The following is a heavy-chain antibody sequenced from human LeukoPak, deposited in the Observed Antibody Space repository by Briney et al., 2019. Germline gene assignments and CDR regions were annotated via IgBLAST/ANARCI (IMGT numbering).Heavy chain of an antibody. CDR3: ARTYCSSTSCYEAYFDY. CDR2: IYYSGST. V-gene: IGHV4-59*01. D-gene: IGHD2-2*01. J-gene: IGHJ4*02. CDR1: GGSISSYY. Sequence: SETLSLTCTVSGGSISSYYWSWIRQPPGKGLEWIGYIYYSGSTNYNPSLKSRVTISVDTSKNQFSLKLSSVTAADTAVYYCARTYCSSTSCYEAYFDYWGQGTLVTVSS.